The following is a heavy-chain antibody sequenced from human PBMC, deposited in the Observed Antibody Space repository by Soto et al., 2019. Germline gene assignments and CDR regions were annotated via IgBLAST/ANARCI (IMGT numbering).Heavy chain of an antibody. Sequence: QVQLVQSGAEVKKPGASVKVSCKASGYTFTSYGISWVRQAPGQGLEWMGWISAYNGNTNYAQKLQGRVTMTTDTTSSKVYMELRSLRSDDTAVYYCERDDANYYDSGGYLPTGDYWGQGTLVTVSS. D-gene: IGHD3-22*01. CDR3: ERDDANYYDSGGYLPTGDY. CDR2: ISAYNGNT. V-gene: IGHV1-18*01. J-gene: IGHJ4*02. CDR1: GYTFTSYG.